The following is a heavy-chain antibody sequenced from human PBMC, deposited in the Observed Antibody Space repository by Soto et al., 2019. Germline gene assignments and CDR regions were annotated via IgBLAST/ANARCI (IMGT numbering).Heavy chain of an antibody. D-gene: IGHD6-13*01. CDR3: AKGDSSWSYFDF. CDR1: GFTFSSYA. CDR2: ISGSGGGT. J-gene: IGHJ4*02. V-gene: IGHV3-23*01. Sequence: LRLSCAASGFTFSSYAMSWVRQAPGKGLEWVSIISGSGGGTYYADSVKGRFTISRDNSKNTLYLQVNSLRAEDTAVYYCAKGDSSWSYFDFWGQGTLVTVSS.